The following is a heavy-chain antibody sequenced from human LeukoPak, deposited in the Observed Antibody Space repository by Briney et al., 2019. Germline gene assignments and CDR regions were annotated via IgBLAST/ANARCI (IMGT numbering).Heavy chain of an antibody. D-gene: IGHD3-3*01. J-gene: IGHJ1*01. Sequence: GRSLRLSCAASGFTFSSYAMHWVRQAPGKGLEWVAVISYDGSNKYYADSVKGRFTISRDNSKNTLYLQMNSLRAEDTAVYYCAREPYYDFWSGSAAGYFQHWGQGTLVTVSS. V-gene: IGHV3-30-3*01. CDR2: ISYDGSNK. CDR1: GFTFSSYA. CDR3: AREPYYDFWSGSAAGYFQH.